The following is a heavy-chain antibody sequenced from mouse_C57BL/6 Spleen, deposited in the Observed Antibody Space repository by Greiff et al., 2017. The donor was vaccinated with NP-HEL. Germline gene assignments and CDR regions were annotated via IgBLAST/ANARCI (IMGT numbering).Heavy chain of an antibody. Sequence: DVKVEESGPGLVKPSQSLSLTCSVTGYSITSGYYWNWIRQFPGNKLEWMGYISYDGSNNYNPSLKNRISITRDTSKNQFFLKLNSVTTEDTATYYCARVSHSSYAMDYWGQGTSVTVSS. CDR3: ARVSHSSYAMDY. J-gene: IGHJ4*01. V-gene: IGHV3-6*01. CDR1: GYSITSGYY. CDR2: ISYDGSN. D-gene: IGHD1-1*01.